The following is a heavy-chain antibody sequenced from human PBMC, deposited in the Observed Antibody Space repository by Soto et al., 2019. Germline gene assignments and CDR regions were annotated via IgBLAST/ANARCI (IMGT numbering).Heavy chain of an antibody. Sequence: QVQLVQSGAEVKKPGSSVKVSCKASGGTFSSYAISWVRQAPGQGLEWMGGIIPIFGTANYAQKFQGRVTITAEESTCTAYMELSSLRSEDTAVYYCARQTQDIVVVPAAMFNYYYGMDVWGQGNTVTVSS. CDR2: IIPIFGTA. CDR3: ARQTQDIVVVPAAMFNYYYGMDV. D-gene: IGHD2-2*01. V-gene: IGHV1-69*01. J-gene: IGHJ6*02. CDR1: GGTFSSYA.